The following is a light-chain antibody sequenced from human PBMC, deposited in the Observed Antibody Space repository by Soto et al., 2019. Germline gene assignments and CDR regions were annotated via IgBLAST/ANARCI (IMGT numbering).Light chain of an antibody. V-gene: IGKV1-5*03. CDR2: KAS. CDR1: QSISIW. CDR3: QQYDVYPLT. Sequence: DIQMTQSPSTLSASVGDRVTITCRASQSISIWLAWYQQKPGKAPKILIYKASTLQSGVPSRFSGSGSGTEFPLSISSLQPDDLATYYCQQYDVYPLTFGGGTKVEI. J-gene: IGKJ4*01.